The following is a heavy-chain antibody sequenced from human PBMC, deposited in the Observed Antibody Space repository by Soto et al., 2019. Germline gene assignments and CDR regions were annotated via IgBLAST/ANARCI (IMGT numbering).Heavy chain of an antibody. J-gene: IGHJ4*02. V-gene: IGHV3-30*18. Sequence: PGGSLRLSCAASGSTFSSYGMHWVRQAPGKGLEWVAVISYDGSNKYYADSVKGRFTISRDNSKNTLYLQMNSLRAEDTAVYYCAKDQRSGLGYCSGGSCYSIHYWGQGTLVTVPS. CDR1: GSTFSSYG. CDR2: ISYDGSNK. CDR3: AKDQRSGLGYCSGGSCYSIHY. D-gene: IGHD2-15*01.